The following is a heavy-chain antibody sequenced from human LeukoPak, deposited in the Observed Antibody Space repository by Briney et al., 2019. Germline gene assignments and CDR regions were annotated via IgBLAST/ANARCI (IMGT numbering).Heavy chain of an antibody. V-gene: IGHV4-61*02. CDR3: ARGGGGLQNWFDP. J-gene: IGHJ5*02. CDR1: GGSISSGDYY. Sequence: SETLSLTCTVPGGSISSGDYYWSWIRQSAGKGLEWIGRIYVSGRTNYNPSLKSRVTISVDTSKNQFSLKLSSVTAADTAVYYCARGGGGLQNWFDPWGQGTLVTVSS. D-gene: IGHD5-24*01. CDR2: IYVSGRT.